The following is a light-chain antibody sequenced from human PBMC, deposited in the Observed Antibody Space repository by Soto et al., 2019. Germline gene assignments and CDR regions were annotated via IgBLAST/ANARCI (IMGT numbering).Light chain of an antibody. Sequence: QSALTQPRSVSGSPGQSVTISCTGTSSDVGGYNYVSWYQQHPGKAPKLMIYDVNKRPSGVPDRFSGSKSGNTASLTISGLQAEDEADYYCCSYAGSYTSGVFATGTKLTVL. V-gene: IGLV2-11*01. CDR1: SSDVGGYNY. J-gene: IGLJ1*01. CDR2: DVN. CDR3: CSYAGSYTSGV.